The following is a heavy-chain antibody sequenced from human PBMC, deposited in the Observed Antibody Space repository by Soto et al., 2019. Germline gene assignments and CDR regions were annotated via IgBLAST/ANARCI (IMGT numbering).Heavy chain of an antibody. V-gene: IGHV3-7*01. CDR2: ISPDGGEI. J-gene: IGHJ4*02. CDR3: AKGPR. Sequence: LVESGGGLVQPGGSLRLSCAASGFTFSNIWMSWVRRSPEKGPEWVASISPDGGEIYYVDSVKGRFTISRDNTRNSLYLQMSSLRAKDTAVYYCAKGPRWGQGTLVTVSS. CDR1: GFTFSNIW.